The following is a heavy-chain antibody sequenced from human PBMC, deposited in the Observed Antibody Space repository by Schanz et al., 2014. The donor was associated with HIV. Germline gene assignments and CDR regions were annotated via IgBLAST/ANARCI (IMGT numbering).Heavy chain of an antibody. Sequence: QVQLVQSGAEVKKLGSSVKVSCKASGGTFMTYAISWVRQAPGQGLEWMGGIIPVFGTTNYAQKFQGRVTITADESTNTAYMELSRLRSDDTAVYYCARITGEHYYAMDVWGQGTTVTVTS. J-gene: IGHJ6*02. CDR1: GGTFMTYA. V-gene: IGHV1-69*01. CDR2: IIPVFGTT. D-gene: IGHD3-16*01. CDR3: ARITGEHYYAMDV.